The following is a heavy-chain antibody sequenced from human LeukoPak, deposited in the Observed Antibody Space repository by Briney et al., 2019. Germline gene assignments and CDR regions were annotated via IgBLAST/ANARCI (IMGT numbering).Heavy chain of an antibody. Sequence: ASVKVSCKASGYTFTGFYMHWVRQAPGHGLEWMGWINPNSADTDYAQKLLGRVTMTRDMSISTIYKELTRLRSDDTALYYCARWDGYSSSPDYWGQGTLVTASS. J-gene: IGHJ4*02. D-gene: IGHD6-13*01. CDR3: ARWDGYSSSPDY. V-gene: IGHV1-2*02. CDR2: INPNSADT. CDR1: GYTFTGFY.